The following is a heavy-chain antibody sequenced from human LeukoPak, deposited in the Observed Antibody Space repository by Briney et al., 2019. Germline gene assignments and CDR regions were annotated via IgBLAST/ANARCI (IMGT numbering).Heavy chain of an antibody. D-gene: IGHD3-3*01. V-gene: IGHV3-30*03. J-gene: IGHJ3*02. CDR2: ISYDGSNK. CDR3: ARVQGAYYDFWSGHIDAFDI. CDR1: GFTFSSYG. Sequence: PGRSLRLSCAASGFTFSSYGMHWVRQAPGKGLEWVAVISYDGSNKYYADSVKGRFTISRDNSKNTLYLQMNSLRAEDTAVYYCARVQGAYYDFWSGHIDAFDIWGQGTMVTVSS.